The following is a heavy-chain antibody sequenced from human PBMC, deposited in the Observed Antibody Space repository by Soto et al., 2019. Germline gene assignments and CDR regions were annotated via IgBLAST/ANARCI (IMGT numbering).Heavy chain of an antibody. CDR2: ISAGSGTT. V-gene: IGHV3-23*01. CDR1: GFTFSTYA. CDR3: AKAGAILRGVTQYYLDH. Sequence: GGSLRLSCAASGFTFSTYAMNWVRQAPGKGPEWISSISAGSGTTNYADSVKGRFVISRDTSKNILFLQMSGLRAEDTAIYYCAKAGAILRGVTQYYLDHWGLGTLVTVSS. D-gene: IGHD3-10*01. J-gene: IGHJ4*02.